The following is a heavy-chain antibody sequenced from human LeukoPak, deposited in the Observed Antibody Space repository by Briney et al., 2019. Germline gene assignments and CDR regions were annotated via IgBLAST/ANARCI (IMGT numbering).Heavy chain of an antibody. J-gene: IGHJ4*02. CDR1: GDSVSLNSAA. V-gene: IGHV6-1*01. Sequence: SQTLSLTCAISGDSVSLNSAAWNWIRQSPSRGLEWLGRTYYRSKWYNDYAVSVKSRITINPDTSKNQFSLQLNSVTPEDTAVYYCARAGYCSSTSCYLPAWGTFDYWGQGTLVTVSS. CDR3: ARAGYCSSTSCYLPAWGTFDY. CDR2: TYYRSKWYN. D-gene: IGHD2-2*01.